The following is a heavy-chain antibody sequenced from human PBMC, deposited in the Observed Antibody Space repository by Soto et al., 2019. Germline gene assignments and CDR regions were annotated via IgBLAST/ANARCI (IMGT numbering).Heavy chain of an antibody. CDR3: ARDQAIAAAVYYYYYGMDV. CDR2: ISSSSSTI. Sequence: EVQLVESGGGLVQPGGSLRLSCAASGFTFSSYSMNWVRQAPGKGLEWVSYISSSSSTIYYADSVKGRFTISRDNAKNSLYLQTNSLRDEDTAVYDCARDQAIAAAVYYYYYGMDVWGQGTTVTVSS. CDR1: GFTFSSYS. V-gene: IGHV3-48*02. J-gene: IGHJ6*02. D-gene: IGHD6-13*01.